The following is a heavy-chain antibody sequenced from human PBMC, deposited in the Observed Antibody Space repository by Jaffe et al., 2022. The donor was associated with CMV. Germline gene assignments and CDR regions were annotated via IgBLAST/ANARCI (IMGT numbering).Heavy chain of an antibody. CDR3: ARRGVSQMLPFRLNYHYSFMDV. CDR2: ISDSGSPI. V-gene: IGHV3-48*03. J-gene: IGHJ6*03. CDR1: EFTFRKYE. D-gene: IGHD1-1*01. Sequence: EVQLVESGGGLVQPGGSLRLSCTASEFTFRKYEMNWVRQAPGKGLEWISYISDSGSPIYYADSVRGRFTISRDNANNALFLQMNSLRAEDTAVYYCARRGVSQMLPFRLNYHYSFMDVWGKGTTVIVSS.